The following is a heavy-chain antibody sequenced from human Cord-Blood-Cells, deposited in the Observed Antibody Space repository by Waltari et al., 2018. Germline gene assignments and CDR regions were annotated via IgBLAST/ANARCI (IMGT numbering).Heavy chain of an antibody. D-gene: IGHD2-2*01. CDR2: IYYSVST. V-gene: IGHV4-39*01. CDR3: ARHTRGGSPNWFDP. J-gene: IGHJ5*02. Sequence: QLQLQESGPGLVKPSETLSLTCTVSGGSISSSSYYWGWIRQPPGKGLEWIGSIYYSVSTYYNPSLKSRVTISVDTSKNQFSLRLSSVTAADTAVYYCARHTRGGSPNWFDPWGQGTLVTVSS. CDR1: GGSISSSSYY.